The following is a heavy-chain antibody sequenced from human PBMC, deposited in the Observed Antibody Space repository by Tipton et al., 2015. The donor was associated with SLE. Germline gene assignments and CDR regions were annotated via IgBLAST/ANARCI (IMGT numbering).Heavy chain of an antibody. D-gene: IGHD2-2*01. Sequence: TLSLTCTVSGGSISRYYWGWIRQSAGKGLEWIGRIYTGGKTKYNPSLESRVTLSVAASKDQFSLRLTSVTAADTAVYYCVVCSPSSCSYFDYWGQGRLVTVSS. CDR3: VVCSPSSCSYFDY. CDR1: GGSISRYY. V-gene: IGHV4-4*07. CDR2: IYTGGKT. J-gene: IGHJ4*02.